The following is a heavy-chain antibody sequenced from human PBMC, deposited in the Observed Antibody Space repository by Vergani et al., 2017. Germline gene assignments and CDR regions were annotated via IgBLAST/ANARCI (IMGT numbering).Heavy chain of an antibody. V-gene: IGHV6-1*01. CDR2: TYFMSKWYN. J-gene: IGHJ6*03. CDR3: AREDISLTVEGANYMDI. D-gene: IGHD3-22*01. Sequence: QVQLQQWGAGLLKPSETLSLTCAVYGGSFSGYYWSWIRQPPSRGLEWLGRTYFMSKWYNDYAASVKSRMTINSDTSKNLFSLQLQSVTPEDTAVYYCAREDISLTVEGANYMDIWGKGTTVTVSS. CDR1: GGSFSGYY.